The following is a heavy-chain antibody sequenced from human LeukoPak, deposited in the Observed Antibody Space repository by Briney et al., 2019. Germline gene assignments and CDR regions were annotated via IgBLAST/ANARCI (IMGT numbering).Heavy chain of an antibody. CDR2: IYYTGNT. V-gene: IGHV4-39*01. CDR1: GGSISSYY. J-gene: IGHJ4*02. CDR3: ARQTGSGLFILP. D-gene: IGHD3/OR15-3a*01. Sequence: SETLSLTCTVSGGSISSYYWSWIRQPPGKGLEWIGSIYYTGNTYYNASLKSQVSISIDTSKNQFSLRLTSVTAADTAVYFCARQTGSGLFILPGGQGTLVTVSS.